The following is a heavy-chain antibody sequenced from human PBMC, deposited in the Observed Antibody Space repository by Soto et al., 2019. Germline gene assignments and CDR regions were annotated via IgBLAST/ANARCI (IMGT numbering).Heavy chain of an antibody. D-gene: IGHD2-2*01. CDR1: GGTFSSYA. CDR2: IIPIFGTA. V-gene: IGHV1-69*06. CDR3: ARGSRYQLLFRYYYGMDV. J-gene: IGHJ6*02. Sequence: GASVKVSCKASGGTFSSYAISWVRQAPGQGLEWMGGIIPIFGTANYAQKFQGRVMITADKSTSTAYMELSSLRSEDTAVYYCARGSRYQLLFRYYYGMDVWGQGTTVTVSS.